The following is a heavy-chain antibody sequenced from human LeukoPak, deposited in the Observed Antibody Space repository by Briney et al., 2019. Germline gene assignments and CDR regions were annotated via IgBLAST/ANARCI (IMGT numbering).Heavy chain of an antibody. V-gene: IGHV3-23*05. CDR3: TRYDLSTYARRAFDY. D-gene: IGHD3-9*01. CDR1: GFTFSNYL. J-gene: IGHJ4*02. CDR2: ISGNSGTI. Sequence: GGSLRLSCAASGFTFSNYLMGWVRQAPGKGLEWVSVISGNSGTIHYADSVKGRFTVSRDNSKSILYMQMNSLGAEDTAVYYCTRYDLSTYARRAFDYWGQGTLVAVSS.